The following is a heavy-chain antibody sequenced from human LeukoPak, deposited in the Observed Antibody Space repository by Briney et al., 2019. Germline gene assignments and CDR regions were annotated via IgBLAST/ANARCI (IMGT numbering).Heavy chain of an antibody. J-gene: IGHJ4*02. CDR3: AKHSGVVGAAARAYNDFDY. Sequence: PGGSLRLSCAASGFTVSNTYMSWVRQAPGKGLEWVSVIYSGGSTYYADSVKGRFTISRDNSKNTLYLQMSSLRAEDTAVYYCAKHSGVVGAAARAYNDFDYWGQGTLVTVSS. CDR1: GFTVSNTY. CDR2: IYSGGST. V-gene: IGHV3-53*01. D-gene: IGHD1-26*01.